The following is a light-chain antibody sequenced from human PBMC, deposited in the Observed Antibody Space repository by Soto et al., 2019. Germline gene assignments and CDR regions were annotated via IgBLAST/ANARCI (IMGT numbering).Light chain of an antibody. Sequence: EIVMTQSPPTLSVSPGERATLSCRASQTISRNLAWYQQRPGQAPRLLMFGASTRAPGIPARFSGSGSGTEFTLTISSLQSEDFAVYYCQQYIRWPLTFGGGTKVDIK. CDR1: QTISRN. CDR3: QQYIRWPLT. J-gene: IGKJ4*01. V-gene: IGKV3-15*01. CDR2: GAS.